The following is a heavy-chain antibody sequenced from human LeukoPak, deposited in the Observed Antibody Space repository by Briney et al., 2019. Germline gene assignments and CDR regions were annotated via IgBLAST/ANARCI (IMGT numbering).Heavy chain of an antibody. D-gene: IGHD3-22*01. J-gene: IGHJ4*02. CDR2: IYPGDTDT. CDR3: ARQVGDYYDSSGYSLD. CDR1: GDSFTNYW. Sequence: GESLKISCKGSGDSFTNYWIDWVRQMPGKGLEWMGIIYPGDTDTRYSPSFQGQVTISADKSISTAYLQWSSLKASDTAMYYCARQVGDYYDSSGYSLDWGQGTLVTVSS. V-gene: IGHV5-51*01.